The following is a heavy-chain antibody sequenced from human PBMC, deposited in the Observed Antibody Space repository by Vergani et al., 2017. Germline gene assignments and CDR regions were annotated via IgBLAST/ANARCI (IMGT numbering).Heavy chain of an antibody. Sequence: QVPLQQWGAGLLKPSDTLSLTCAVYGGSFSGYFWSWLRQHPGKGLEWIGEVNHSGSTIYNPSLKCRVTISVDTSKNQFSLKLSSVTAADTAVYYCARGKLVPYYYYYGMDVGGQGTTVTV. CDR2: VNHSGST. J-gene: IGHJ6*02. CDR3: ARGKLVPYYYYYGMDV. V-gene: IGHV4-34*01. CDR1: GGSFSGYF. D-gene: IGHD6-13*01.